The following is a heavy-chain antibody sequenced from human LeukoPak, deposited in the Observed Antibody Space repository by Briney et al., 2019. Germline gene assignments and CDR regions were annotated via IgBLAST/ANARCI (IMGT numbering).Heavy chain of an antibody. V-gene: IGHV4-59*01. CDR1: GGSFSGYY. CDR3: AREVSTTVTTWNAFDI. CDR2: IYYSGST. D-gene: IGHD4-17*01. J-gene: IGHJ3*02. Sequence: SETLSLTCAVYGGSFSGYYWSWIRQPPGKGLEWIGYIYYSGSTNYNPSLKSRVTISVDTSKNQFSLKLSSVTAADTAVYYCAREVSTTVTTWNAFDIWGQGTMVTVSS.